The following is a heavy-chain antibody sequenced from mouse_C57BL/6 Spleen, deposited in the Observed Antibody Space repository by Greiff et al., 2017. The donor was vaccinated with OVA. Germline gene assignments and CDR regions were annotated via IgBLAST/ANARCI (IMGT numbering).Heavy chain of an antibody. CDR1: GYTFTSYW. CDR3: ARPYYFGSRYAMDY. Sequence: QVQLQQPGAELVKPGASVKLSCKASGYTFTSYWMHWVKQRPGRGLEWIGRIDPNSGGTKYNEKFKSKATLTVDKPSSTAYMQLSRLTSEYSAVYYCARPYYFGSRYAMDYWGQGPSVTVSS. D-gene: IGHD1-1*01. CDR2: IDPNSGGT. J-gene: IGHJ4*01. V-gene: IGHV1-72*01.